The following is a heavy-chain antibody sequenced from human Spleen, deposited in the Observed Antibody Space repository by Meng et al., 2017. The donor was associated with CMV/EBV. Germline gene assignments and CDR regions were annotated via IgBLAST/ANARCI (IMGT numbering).Heavy chain of an antibody. Sequence: ASVKVSCKASGYTFTGYYMHWVRQAPGQGLEWMGWINPNSGGTNYAQKFKGRVTMTRDTSISTAYTELSRLRSDDTAVYYCASPSYGGNSGSHLIYWGQGTLVTVSS. J-gene: IGHJ4*02. CDR2: INPNSGGT. CDR3: ASPSYGGNSGSHLIY. V-gene: IGHV1-2*02. CDR1: GYTFTGYY. D-gene: IGHD4-23*01.